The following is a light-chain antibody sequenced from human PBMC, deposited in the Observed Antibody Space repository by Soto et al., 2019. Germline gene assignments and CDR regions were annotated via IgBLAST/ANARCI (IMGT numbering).Light chain of an antibody. CDR2: DVS. CDR3: SSYTSSSTLLV. CDR1: SSDFGGYNY. Sequence: QSALTQPASVSGSPGQWITISCTGTSSDFGGYNYVSWYQQHPGKAPKLMIYDVSNRPSGVSNRFSGSKSGNTASLTISGLQAEDEADYYCSSYTSSSTLLVFGTGTKVTVL. V-gene: IGLV2-14*01. J-gene: IGLJ1*01.